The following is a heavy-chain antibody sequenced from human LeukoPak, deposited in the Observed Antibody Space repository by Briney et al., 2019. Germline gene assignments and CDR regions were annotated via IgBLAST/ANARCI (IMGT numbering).Heavy chain of an antibody. D-gene: IGHD6-13*01. V-gene: IGHV3-23*01. J-gene: IGHJ4*02. CDR1: GFTFSSYA. Sequence: GGSLRLSCAASGFTFSSYAMSWVRQAPGKGLEWVSAISGSGGSTYYADSVKGRFTISRDNSKNTLYLQMNSLRAEDTAVYYCARGGSSWYLPFDYWGQGILVTVSS. CDR2: ISGSGGST. CDR3: ARGGSSWYLPFDY.